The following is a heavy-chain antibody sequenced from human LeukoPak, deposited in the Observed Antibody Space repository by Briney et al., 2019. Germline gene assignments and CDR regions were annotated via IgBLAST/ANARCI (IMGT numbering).Heavy chain of an antibody. V-gene: IGHV3-66*01. D-gene: IGHD2-21*02. CDR1: GFTVSSYY. Sequence: GGSLRLSCAASGFTVSSYYMSWVRQAPGKGLEWVSLIYSAVSTYYADSVKGRFTISRDYSKNTLYLQMNSLRAEDTAVYYCARGSCGGDCYYYYYGLDVWGQGTSVTVSS. J-gene: IGHJ6*02. CDR3: ARGSCGGDCYYYYYGLDV. CDR2: IYSAVST.